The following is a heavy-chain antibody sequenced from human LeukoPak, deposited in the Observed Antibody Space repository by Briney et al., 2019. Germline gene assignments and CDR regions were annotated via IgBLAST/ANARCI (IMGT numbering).Heavy chain of an antibody. V-gene: IGHV1-46*03. CDR3: SLDNPAGWVL. Sequence: ASMKVSCKASGYTFNSYYMHWVRQAPGQGLEWMGIINPSGGSTSYAQKFQGRVTMTRDTSTSTVYMELSSLRSEDTAVYYCSLDNPAGWVLWGQGTMVTVSS. D-gene: IGHD1-26*01. CDR1: GYTFNSYY. J-gene: IGHJ3*01. CDR2: INPSGGST.